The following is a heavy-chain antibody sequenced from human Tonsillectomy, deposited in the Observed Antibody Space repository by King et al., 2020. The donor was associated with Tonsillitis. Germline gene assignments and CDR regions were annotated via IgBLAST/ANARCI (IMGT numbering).Heavy chain of an antibody. CDR3: AGGVGDGGGRYLVDY. J-gene: IGHJ4*02. V-gene: IGHV1-8*01. Sequence: HAQLVQSGAEVKKPGASVKVSCKASGYTFTSYDINWVRQATGQGLEWMGWMNPNSGNIGYAQKFQGRVTMTRNTSINTAYMELSSLTSEDTAVYVCAGGVGDGGGRYLVDYWGQGTLVTVSS. CDR1: GYTFTSYD. CDR2: MNPNSGNI. D-gene: IGHD6-19*01.